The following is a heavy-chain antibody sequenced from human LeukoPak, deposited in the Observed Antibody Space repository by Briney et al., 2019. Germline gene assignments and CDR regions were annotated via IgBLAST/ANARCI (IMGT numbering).Heavy chain of an antibody. CDR1: GGSISSYY. V-gene: IGHV4-59*01. D-gene: IGHD6-13*01. Sequence: ASETLSLTCTVSGGSISSYYWSWIRQPPGKGLEWIGYIYYSGATNYNPSLKSRVTISVDTSKNQFSLKLSSVAAADTAVYYCARGVYIAAAQYGYWGQGTLVTVSS. J-gene: IGHJ4*02. CDR3: ARGVYIAAAQYGY. CDR2: IYYSGAT.